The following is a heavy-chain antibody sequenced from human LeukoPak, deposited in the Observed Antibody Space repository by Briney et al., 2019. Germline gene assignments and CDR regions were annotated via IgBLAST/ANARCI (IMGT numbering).Heavy chain of an antibody. J-gene: IGHJ6*02. CDR3: ARDALRGYSGYEPPYVMDA. D-gene: IGHD5-12*01. Sequence: ASVKVSCKASGYTFTGYYMHWVRQAPGQGLEWMGWINPNSGGTNYAQKFQGWVTMTRDTSISTAYMELSRLRSDDTAVYYCARDALRGYSGYEPPYVMDAWGQGTTVTVSS. CDR1: GYTFTGYY. CDR2: INPNSGGT. V-gene: IGHV1-2*04.